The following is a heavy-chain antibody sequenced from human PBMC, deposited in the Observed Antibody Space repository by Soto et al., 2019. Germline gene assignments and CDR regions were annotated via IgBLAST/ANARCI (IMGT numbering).Heavy chain of an antibody. V-gene: IGHV3-48*02. Sequence: GALRLSCAASGFTFSSYSMNWVRQAPGKGLEWVSYISSSSSTIHYAESVKGRFTISRDNAKNSLFLQMNSLRDEDTAVYYCARNYFGDYSFDNWGQGTLVTV. D-gene: IGHD4-17*01. CDR2: ISSSSSTI. CDR3: ARNYFGDYSFDN. CDR1: GFTFSSYS. J-gene: IGHJ4*02.